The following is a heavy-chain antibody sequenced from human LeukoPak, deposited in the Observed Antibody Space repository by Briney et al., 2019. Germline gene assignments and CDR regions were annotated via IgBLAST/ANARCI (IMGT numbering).Heavy chain of an antibody. CDR2: ITDSGSNT. V-gene: IGHV3-23*01. CDR1: GFTFRNYA. CDR3: AKDDIIKNW. J-gene: IGHJ4*02. Sequence: PGGSLRLSCAASGFTFRNYAMSWVRQAPGKGPECVSYITDSGSNTYYADSVKGRFTISRDNSKNTLYLQMNSLTAEDTAVYYCAKDDIIKNWWGQGTLVTVSS. D-gene: IGHD2/OR15-2a*01.